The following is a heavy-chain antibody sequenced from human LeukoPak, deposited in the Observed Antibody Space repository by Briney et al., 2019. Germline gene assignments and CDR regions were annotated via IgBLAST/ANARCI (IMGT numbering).Heavy chain of an antibody. D-gene: IGHD5-18*01. Sequence: GASVKVSCKASGYTFTSYGISWVRQAPGQGLEWVGWISGSKGKTIYAQKFQGRVTMATDTSTSTVYMEVRSLRSDDTAVYYCARGWKYRFGFYFDYWGRGTLVTVSS. V-gene: IGHV1-18*01. CDR1: GYTFTSYG. J-gene: IGHJ4*02. CDR3: ARGWKYRFGFYFDY. CDR2: ISGSKGKT.